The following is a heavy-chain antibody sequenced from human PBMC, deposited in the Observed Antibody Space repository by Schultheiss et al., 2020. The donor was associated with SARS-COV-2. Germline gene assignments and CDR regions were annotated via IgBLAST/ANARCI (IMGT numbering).Heavy chain of an antibody. V-gene: IGHV5-10-1*01. CDR3: AIRVAGTLDTVENWFDP. J-gene: IGHJ5*02. CDR2: IDPSDSET. Sequence: GESLKISCKGSGYSFTSYWIGWVRQMPGKGLEWMGKIDPSDSETNYSPSFQGHVTISADRSISTVYLQWSSLKASDTAMYYCAIRVAGTLDTVENWFDPWGQGTLVTVSS. D-gene: IGHD6-19*01. CDR1: GYSFTSYW.